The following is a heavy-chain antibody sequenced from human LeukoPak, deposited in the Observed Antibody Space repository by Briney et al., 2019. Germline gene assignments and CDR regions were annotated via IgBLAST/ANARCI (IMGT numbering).Heavy chain of an antibody. CDR2: IYISGST. CDR3: AREGGGSNRCLD. Sequence: SETLSLTCTVSGGSISSYYWSWIRQPAGKGLEWIGRIYISGSTNYNPSLKSRVTMSIDTSKNQFSLKLTFVTAADTAVYYCAREGGGSNRCLDWGQGTLVTVSS. J-gene: IGHJ1*01. D-gene: IGHD3-16*02. V-gene: IGHV4-4*07. CDR1: GGSISSYY.